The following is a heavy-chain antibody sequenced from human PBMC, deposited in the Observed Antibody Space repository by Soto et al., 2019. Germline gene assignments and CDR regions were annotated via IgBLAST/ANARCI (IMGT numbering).Heavy chain of an antibody. Sequence: QVQLVQSGAEVKKPGSSVRVSCKASGDIFSNYTISWVRQAPGQGLEWMGRIIPILDVANYPLRFQGRVTITADKSTSTVYRVLSSLRSEDTAIYYRARVKTDSGSYEGDYYMDVGGKGTTVTVSS. V-gene: IGHV1-69*02. J-gene: IGHJ6*03. CDR1: GDIFSNYT. CDR3: ARVKTDSGSYEGDYYMDV. D-gene: IGHD3-10*01. CDR2: IIPILDVA.